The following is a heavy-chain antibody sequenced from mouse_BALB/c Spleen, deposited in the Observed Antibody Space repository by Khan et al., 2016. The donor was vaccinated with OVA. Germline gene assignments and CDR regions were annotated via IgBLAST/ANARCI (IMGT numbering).Heavy chain of an antibody. CDR1: GYSFTGYF. Sequence: VQLQQSGPELVKPGASVKISCKASGYSFTGYFMNWVMQSHGKSLEWIGRINPHIGETLYNQKFKDKATLTVDESSSTAHMELRSLASEASAVYYCTRIYRSDFDYWGQGTTLTVSS. CDR2: INPHIGET. D-gene: IGHD1-1*01. J-gene: IGHJ2*01. V-gene: IGHV1-20*02. CDR3: TRIYRSDFDY.